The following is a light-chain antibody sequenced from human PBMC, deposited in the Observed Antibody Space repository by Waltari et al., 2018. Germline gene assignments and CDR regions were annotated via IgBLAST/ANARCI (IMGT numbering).Light chain of an antibody. CDR2: SDD. V-gene: IGLV1-44*01. Sequence: QSVLTQPPSASGTPGQSIIIPCSSTSKTVNWFQQVPGAAPKLLIFSDDQRPSGGPARFSGSRSGTSASLAISGLHSEDEADYYCATWDNSLEGWLFGGGTKVTV. J-gene: IGLJ2*01. CDR1: SKT. CDR3: ATWDNSLEGWL.